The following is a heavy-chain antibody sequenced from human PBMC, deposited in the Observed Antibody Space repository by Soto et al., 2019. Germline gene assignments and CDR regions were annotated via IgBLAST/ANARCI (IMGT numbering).Heavy chain of an antibody. J-gene: IGHJ4*02. D-gene: IGHD2-15*01. Sequence: SETLSLTCTVSGGSMSSYYWNWILQPPGKGLEWIGYIYYSGSTNYNPSLKSRVTISVDTSKNQFSLKLSSVTAADTAVYYCATGGSRGFGYWGQGTLVTVSS. V-gene: IGHV4-59*01. CDR2: IYYSGST. CDR1: GGSMSSYY. CDR3: ATGGSRGFGY.